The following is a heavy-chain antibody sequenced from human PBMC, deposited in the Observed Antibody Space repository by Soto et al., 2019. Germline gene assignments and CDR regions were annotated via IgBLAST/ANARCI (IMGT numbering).Heavy chain of an antibody. V-gene: IGHV1-2*02. Sequence: ASVKVSCKASGYTFTGYYMHWVRQAPGQGLEWMGWIDPNNGGTNYAQKFQGRVTMTGDTSTDTAYMELSSLRSEDTAVYYCATDKSFCSGGSCYSGAFDIWGQGTMVTVSS. CDR3: ATDKSFCSGGSCYSGAFDI. J-gene: IGHJ3*02. CDR2: IDPNNGGT. CDR1: GYTFTGYY. D-gene: IGHD2-15*01.